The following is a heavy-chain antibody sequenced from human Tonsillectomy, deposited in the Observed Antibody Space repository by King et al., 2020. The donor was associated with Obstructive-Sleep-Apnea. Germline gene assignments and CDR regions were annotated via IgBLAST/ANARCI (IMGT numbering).Heavy chain of an antibody. D-gene: IGHD3-16*01. CDR2: IYPSDSDT. CDR1: GYTFTTYW. J-gene: IGHJ4*02. V-gene: IGHV5-51*01. Sequence: QLVQSGAEVKKAGESLNISCKGSGYTFTTYWIGWVRQMPGKGLEWVGIIYPSDSDTRYSPSFQGQVAISADMSISTAYLQWSSLKASDTAIYYCARGGEYYFDYWGQGTLVTVSS. CDR3: ARGGEYYFDY.